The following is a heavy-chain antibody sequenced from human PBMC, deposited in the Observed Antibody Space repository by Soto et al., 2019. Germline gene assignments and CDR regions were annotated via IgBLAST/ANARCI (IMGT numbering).Heavy chain of an antibody. D-gene: IGHD7-27*01. CDR2: IHSDGGGT. CDR3: ATLPPGS. Sequence: EVQLVESGGGLVQPGGSLRLSCAASGFTLSNYWMDWVRQAPGKGLVWVSRIHSDGGGTSYAESVKGRFTISRDTAENKMYLKMNSLRADDTAVYYCATLPPGSWGQGTLVTVSS. CDR1: GFTLSNYW. V-gene: IGHV3-74*01. J-gene: IGHJ4*02.